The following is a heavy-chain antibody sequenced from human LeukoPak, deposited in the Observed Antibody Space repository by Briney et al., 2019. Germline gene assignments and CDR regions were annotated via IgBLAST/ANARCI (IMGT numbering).Heavy chain of an antibody. Sequence: SETLSLTCIVSGGSISSYFWNWIRQPAGKGLEWIGRIYASGNTNYNPSLKSRVTISVDTSKNQFSLKLSSVTAADTAVYYCARVGELLWFGELLGPPNFDYWGQGTLVTVSS. CDR3: ARVGELLWFGELLGPPNFDY. CDR2: IYASGNT. D-gene: IGHD3-10*01. J-gene: IGHJ4*02. CDR1: GGSISSYF. V-gene: IGHV4-4*07.